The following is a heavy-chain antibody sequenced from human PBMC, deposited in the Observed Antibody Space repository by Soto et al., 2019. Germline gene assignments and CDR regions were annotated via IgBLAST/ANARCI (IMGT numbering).Heavy chain of an antibody. D-gene: IGHD3-22*01. CDR1: GDSISNGDYY. J-gene: IGHJ3*02. Sequence: SETRSLTWSVSGDSISNGDYYWIWIRQPPGKGLEWIGYIYYSGSIYYNPSLKSRASISVDTAINQFSLELTSVTAADTAVYYCARLFAYYDKEPGAFDIWGQGTPVTVSS. CDR3: ARLFAYYDKEPGAFDI. CDR2: IYYSGSI. V-gene: IGHV4-30-4*01.